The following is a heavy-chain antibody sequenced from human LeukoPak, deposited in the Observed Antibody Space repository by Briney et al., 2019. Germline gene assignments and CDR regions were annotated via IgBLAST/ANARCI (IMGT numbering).Heavy chain of an antibody. V-gene: IGHV3-30*02. CDR2: IRYDGSNK. CDR1: GFTFSSYG. CDR3: AVNYDFWSGFDP. J-gene: IGHJ5*02. D-gene: IGHD3-3*01. Sequence: GGSLRLSCAASGFTFSSYGMHWVRQAPGKGLEWVAFIRYDGSNKYYADSVKGRFTISRDNAKNSLYLQMNSLRAEDTAVYYCAVNYDFWSGFDPWGQGTLVTASS.